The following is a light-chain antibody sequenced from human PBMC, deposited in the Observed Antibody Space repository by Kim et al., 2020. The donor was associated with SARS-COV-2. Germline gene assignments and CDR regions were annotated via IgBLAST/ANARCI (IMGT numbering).Light chain of an antibody. CDR1: SGSIASNY. CDR3: QSYDSSNWV. V-gene: IGLV6-57*04. J-gene: IGLJ3*02. CDR2: EDD. Sequence: NFMLTQPHSVSESPGKTVTISCTRSSGSIASNYVQWYQQRPGSAPTSVIYEDDQRPSGVPDRFSGSIGSSSNSASLTISGLKTEDEADYYCQSYDSSNWVFGGGTQLTVL.